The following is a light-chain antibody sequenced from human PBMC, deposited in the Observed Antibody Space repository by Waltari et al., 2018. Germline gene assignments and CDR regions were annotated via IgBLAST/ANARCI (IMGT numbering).Light chain of an antibody. CDR1: QSLLHSNGYTY. J-gene: IGKJ5*01. V-gene: IGKV2-28*01. Sequence: DIVMTQSPLSLPVTPGEPASISCRSSQSLLHSNGYTYLDWYLQKPGQSPQVLIYWGSNRSSGVPDRFSGSGSGTDFTLKISRVEAGDVGVYYCMQALQTPRTFGQGTRLEIK. CDR3: MQALQTPRT. CDR2: WGS.